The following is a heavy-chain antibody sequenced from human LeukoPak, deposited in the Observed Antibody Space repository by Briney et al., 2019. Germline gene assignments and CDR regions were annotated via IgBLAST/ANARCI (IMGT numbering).Heavy chain of an antibody. Sequence: GASVKVSCKASGYTFTSYGITWVRQASGQGLEWMGWISGYNGETNYAQKLQGRVTMTTDTSTSTAYMELRSLRSEDTAVYYCAREYQLLGTVYNYFDPWGQGTLVTVSS. CDR1: GYTFTSYG. V-gene: IGHV1-18*01. CDR3: AREYQLLGTVYNYFDP. J-gene: IGHJ5*02. D-gene: IGHD2-2*01. CDR2: ISGYNGET.